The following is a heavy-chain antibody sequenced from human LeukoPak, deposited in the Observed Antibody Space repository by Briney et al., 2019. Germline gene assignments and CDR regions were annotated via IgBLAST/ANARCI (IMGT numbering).Heavy chain of an antibody. CDR2: ISATRGST. V-gene: IGHV3-23*01. D-gene: IGHD6-19*01. J-gene: IGHJ4*02. CDR1: GFTFSSYG. CDR3: AKGGYSSGWRNYFDY. Sequence: PGGSLRLSCAASGFTFSSYGITWVRQAPGKGLEWVSTISATRGSTYYADSVKGRFTISRDNSKDTLYLQMNSLRAEDTAVYYCAKGGYSSGWRNYFDYWGQGTLVTVSS.